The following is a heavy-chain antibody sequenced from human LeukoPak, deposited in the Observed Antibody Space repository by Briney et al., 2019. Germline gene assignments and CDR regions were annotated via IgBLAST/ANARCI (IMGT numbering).Heavy chain of an antibody. CDR2: INPNSGGT. V-gene: IGHV1-2*04. CDR3: ARAPDDSSGYYSYYFDY. CDR1: GYTFTGYY. J-gene: IGHJ4*02. D-gene: IGHD3-22*01. Sequence: ASVKVSCKASGYTFTGYYMHWVRQAPGQGLEWMGRINPNSGGTNYAQKFQGWVTMTRDTSISTAYMELSRLRSDDTAVYYCARAPDDSSGYYSYYFDYWGQGTLVTVSS.